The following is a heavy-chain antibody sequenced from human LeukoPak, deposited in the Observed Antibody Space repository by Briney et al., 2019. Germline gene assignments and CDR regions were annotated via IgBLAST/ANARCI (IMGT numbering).Heavy chain of an antibody. J-gene: IGHJ4*02. D-gene: IGHD3-3*01. CDR2: ISGSGGST. CDR1: GFTFSSYA. CDR3: AKVGYDFWSGYYVH. Sequence: PGGSLRLSYAASGFTFSSYAMSWVRQAPGKGLEWVSAISGSGGSTYYADSVKGRFTISRDNSKNTLYLQMNGLRAEDTAVYYCAKVGYDFWSGYYVHWGQGTLVTVSS. V-gene: IGHV3-23*01.